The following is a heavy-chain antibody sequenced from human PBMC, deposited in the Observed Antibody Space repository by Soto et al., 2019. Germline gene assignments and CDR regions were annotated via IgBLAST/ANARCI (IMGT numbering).Heavy chain of an antibody. CDR2: IYYSGST. V-gene: IGHV4-31*03. D-gene: IGHD6-6*01. Sequence: SETLSLTCTVSGGSISSGGYYWSWVRQHPGKGLEWIGYIYYSGSTYYNPSLKSRVTISVDTSKNQFSLKLGSVTAADTAVYYCARDQRGSSSGSQQYYYGMDVWGQGTTVTVSS. CDR1: GGSISSGGYY. J-gene: IGHJ6*02. CDR3: ARDQRGSSSGSQQYYYGMDV.